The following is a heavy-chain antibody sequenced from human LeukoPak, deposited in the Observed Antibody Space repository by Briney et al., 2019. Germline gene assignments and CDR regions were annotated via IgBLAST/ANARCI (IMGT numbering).Heavy chain of an antibody. J-gene: IGHJ4*02. D-gene: IGHD1-26*01. CDR1: GFTFSSYW. CDR3: ASDKIVGASRFDY. Sequence: GGSLRLSCAASGFTFSSYWMSWVRQAPGKGLEWVANIKQDGSEKYYVDSVKGRFTISRDNAKNSLYLQMSSLRAEDTAVYYCASDKIVGASRFDYWGQGTLVTVSS. CDR2: IKQDGSEK. V-gene: IGHV3-7*01.